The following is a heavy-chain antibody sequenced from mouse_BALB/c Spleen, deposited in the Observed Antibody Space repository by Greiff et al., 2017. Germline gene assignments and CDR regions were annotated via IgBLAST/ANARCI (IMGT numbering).Heavy chain of an antibody. V-gene: IGHV8-12*01. CDR1: GFSLSTSGMG. CDR3: AFYDGYAWFAY. J-gene: IGHJ3*01. Sequence: QVTLKESDPGILQPSQTLSLTCSFSGFSLSTSGMGVSWIRQPSGKGLEWLAHIYWDDDKRYNPSLKSRLTISKDTSRNQVFLKITSVDTADTATYYCAFYDGYAWFAYWGQGTLVTVSA. D-gene: IGHD2-3*01. CDR2: IYWDDDK.